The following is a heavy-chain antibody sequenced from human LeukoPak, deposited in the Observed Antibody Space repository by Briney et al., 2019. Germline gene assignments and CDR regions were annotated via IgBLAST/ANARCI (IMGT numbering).Heavy chain of an antibody. CDR1: GFTFSPYS. D-gene: IGHD3-22*01. CDR3: ARGVPYYYDSSGPFDY. CDR2: ITGSSDTL. V-gene: IGHV3-48*01. J-gene: IGHJ4*02. Sequence: GGSLRLSCAASGFTFSPYSMNWVRQAPGKGLEWVSYITGSSDTLYYADSVKGRFTISRDNAATSVYLQMNSLRAEDTAVYYCARGVPYYYDSSGPFDYWGQGTLVTVSS.